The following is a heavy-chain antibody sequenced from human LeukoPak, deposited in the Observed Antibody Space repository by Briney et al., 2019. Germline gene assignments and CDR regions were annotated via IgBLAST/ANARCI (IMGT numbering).Heavy chain of an antibody. CDR3: ARDWPIVVVPAAIYGMDV. J-gene: IGHJ6*02. D-gene: IGHD2-2*01. V-gene: IGHV1-18*01. Sequence: ASVKVSCKASGGTFSSYAISWVRQAPGQGLEWMGWISAYNGNTNYAQKLQGRVTMTTDTSTSTAYMELRSLRSDDTAVYYCARDWPIVVVPAAIYGMDVWGQGTTVTVSS. CDR2: ISAYNGNT. CDR1: GGTFSSYA.